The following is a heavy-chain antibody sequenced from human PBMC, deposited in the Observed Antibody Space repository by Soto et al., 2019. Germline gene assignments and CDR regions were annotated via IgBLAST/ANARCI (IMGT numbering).Heavy chain of an antibody. Sequence: EVQLLESGGGLVQPGGSLRLSCAASGFTFSSYAMSWVRQAPGKGLEWVSAISGSGGTTYYADSVTGRFTFSRDNSKTTLYLQMNSLRAEDTAVYYCAKTANGWFSAFDIWGQGTMVTVSS. J-gene: IGHJ3*02. V-gene: IGHV3-23*01. CDR2: ISGSGGTT. CDR1: GFTFSSYA. D-gene: IGHD6-19*01. CDR3: AKTANGWFSAFDI.